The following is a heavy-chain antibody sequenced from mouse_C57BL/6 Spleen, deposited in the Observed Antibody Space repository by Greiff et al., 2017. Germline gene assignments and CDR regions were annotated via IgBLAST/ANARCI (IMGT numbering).Heavy chain of an antibody. CDR2: IYPRSGNT. J-gene: IGHJ4*01. D-gene: IGHD3-2*02. Sequence: VQLVESGAELARPGASVKLSCKASGYTFTSYGISWVKQRPGQGLEWIGEIYPRSGNTYYNEKFKGKATLTADKSSSTAYMELRSLTSEDSAVXFCARGDSSGYEAMDYWGQGTSVTVSS. CDR1: GYTFTSYG. V-gene: IGHV1-81*01. CDR3: ARGDSSGYEAMDY.